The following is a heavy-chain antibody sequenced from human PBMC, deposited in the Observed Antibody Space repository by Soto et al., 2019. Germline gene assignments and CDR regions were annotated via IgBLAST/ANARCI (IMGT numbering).Heavy chain of an antibody. CDR3: AKAGLNGYYTYHH. D-gene: IGHD3-3*01. Sequence: QVQLVDSGGGVVQPGRSLRLSCAASGFTFSDYGMHWVRQAPGKGLEWVALISFDGSYKYYADSVKGRFTISRDDSKNTLYLQMDSLRAEDTAMYYCAKAGLNGYYTYHHWGQGTLVTGSS. V-gene: IGHV3-30*18. CDR2: ISFDGSYK. J-gene: IGHJ1*01. CDR1: GFTFSDYG.